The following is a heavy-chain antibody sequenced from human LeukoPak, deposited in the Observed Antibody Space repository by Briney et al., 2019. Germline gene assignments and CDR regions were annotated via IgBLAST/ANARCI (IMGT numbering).Heavy chain of an antibody. J-gene: IGHJ4*02. V-gene: IGHV6-1*01. D-gene: IGHD2-2*01. Sequence: SRTLSLTCAISGDSVSSAAWNWIRQSPSRGLEWLGRTYYRSKWYNDYAVSVKSRITINPDTSKNQFSLHLNSVTPEDTAVYYCARGGRGYCTSSSCYFDYWGQGTLVTVSS. CDR3: ARGGRGYCTSSSCYFDY. CDR1: GDSVSSAA. CDR2: TYYRSKWYN.